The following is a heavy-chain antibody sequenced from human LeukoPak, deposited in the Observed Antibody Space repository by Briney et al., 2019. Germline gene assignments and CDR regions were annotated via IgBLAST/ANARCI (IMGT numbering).Heavy chain of an antibody. J-gene: IGHJ4*02. D-gene: IGHD6-13*01. CDR1: GYTFTSYD. CDR3: ARGPRRIAAAGTYYFDY. V-gene: IGHV1-8*01. CDR2: MNPNSGNT. Sequence: GASVKVSCKASGYTFTSYDINWVRQATGQGLEWMGWMNPNSGNTGYAQKFQGRVTMTRNTSTSTAYMELSSLRSEDTAVYYRARGPRRIAAAGTYYFDYWGQGTLVTVSS.